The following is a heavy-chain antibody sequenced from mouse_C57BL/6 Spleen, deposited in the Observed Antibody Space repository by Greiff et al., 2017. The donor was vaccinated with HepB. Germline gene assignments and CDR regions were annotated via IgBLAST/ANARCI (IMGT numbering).Heavy chain of an antibody. CDR3: ARYGSRDYFDY. CDR2: IYPGDGDT. D-gene: IGHD1-1*01. V-gene: IGHV1-80*01. CDR1: GYAFSSYW. J-gene: IGHJ2*01. Sequence: LVESGAELVKPGASVKISCKASGYAFSSYWMNWVKQRPGKGLEWIGQIYPGDGDTNYNGKFKGKATLTADKSSSTAYMQLSSLTSEDSAVYFCARYGSRDYFDYWGQGTTLTVSS.